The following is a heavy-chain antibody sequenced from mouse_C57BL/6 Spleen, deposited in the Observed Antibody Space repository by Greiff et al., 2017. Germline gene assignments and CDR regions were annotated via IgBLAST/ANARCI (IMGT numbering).Heavy chain of an antibody. J-gene: IGHJ2*01. CDR3: ARRLRYFDY. CDR2: IDPSASYT. V-gene: IGHV1-50*01. Sequence: QVQLKQPGAELVKPGASVKLSCKASGYTFTSYWMQWVKQRPGQGLEWIGEIDPSASYTNYNQKFKGKATLTVDTASSTAYMQLSSLTSEDSAVHYCARRLRYFDYWGQGTTLTVSS. CDR1: GYTFTSYW. D-gene: IGHD1-1*01.